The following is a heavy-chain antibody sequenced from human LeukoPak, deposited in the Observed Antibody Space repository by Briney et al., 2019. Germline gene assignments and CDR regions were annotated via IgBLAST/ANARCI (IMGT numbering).Heavy chain of an antibody. Sequence: GGSLRLSCAASGFTFSSYAMSWVRQAPGKGLEWVSTISGSGGSGSTYYADSVKGRFTISRDNSKNTLYLQMNSLRVEDTAVYYCARADTLYTFGGVRPDYWGQGTLVTVSS. V-gene: IGHV3-23*01. J-gene: IGHJ4*02. CDR2: ISGSGGSGST. CDR3: ARADTLYTFGGVRPDY. CDR1: GFTFSSYA. D-gene: IGHD3-16*01.